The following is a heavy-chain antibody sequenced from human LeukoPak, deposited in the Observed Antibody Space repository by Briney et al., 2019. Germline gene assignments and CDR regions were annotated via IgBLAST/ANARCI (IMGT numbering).Heavy chain of an antibody. CDR2: ITSTSDTI. Sequence: SGGSLRLSCEASGFTFSDYSMNWVRQAPGEGLEWLSYITSTSDTIYYADSVKGRFTSSRDNAKNSVYLQMNSLRAADTAVYYCARSSGYPFFDYWGQGTLVTVSS. J-gene: IGHJ4*02. CDR1: GFTFSDYS. D-gene: IGHD3-22*01. V-gene: IGHV3-48*01. CDR3: ARSSGYPFFDY.